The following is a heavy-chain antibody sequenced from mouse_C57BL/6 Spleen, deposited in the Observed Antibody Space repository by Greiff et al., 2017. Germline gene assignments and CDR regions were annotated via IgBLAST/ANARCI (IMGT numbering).Heavy chain of an antibody. Sequence: VQLMESGPVLVKPGASVKISCKASGYSFTDYNMNWVKQRNGKSLEWIGVINPNYGTTSYTQKFKGKATLTVDQSSSTACMQLHRLTSEDSAVYYCASAVRGAMDSWGQGPSVTVSS. J-gene: IGHJ4*01. D-gene: IGHD1-1*01. CDR1: GYSFTDYN. CDR2: INPNYGTT. V-gene: IGHV1-39*01. CDR3: ASAVRGAMDS.